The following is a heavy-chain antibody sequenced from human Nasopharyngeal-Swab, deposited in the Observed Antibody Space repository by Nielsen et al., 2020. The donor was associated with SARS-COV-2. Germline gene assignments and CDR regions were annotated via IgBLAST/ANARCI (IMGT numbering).Heavy chain of an antibody. D-gene: IGHD5-12*01. Sequence: GSLRLSCAASGFTFSSYAMHWVRQAPGKGLEWVAVISYDGSNKYYADSVKGRFTISRDNSKNTLYLQMNSLRAENTAVYYCARDPDVDIVATDAFDIWGQGTMVTVSS. V-gene: IGHV3-30-3*01. CDR2: ISYDGSNK. CDR1: GFTFSSYA. CDR3: ARDPDVDIVATDAFDI. J-gene: IGHJ3*02.